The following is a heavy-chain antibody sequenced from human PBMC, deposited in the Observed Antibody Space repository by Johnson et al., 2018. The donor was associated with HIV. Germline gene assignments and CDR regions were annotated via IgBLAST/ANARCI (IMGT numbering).Heavy chain of an antibody. Sequence: DMHWVRQASGKGLEWVSAIGTAGDTYYPGSVKGRFTISRENAKNSLYLQMNSLRAEDTAVYYCARDLDLREDLAFDIWGQGTMVTVSS. CDR3: ARDLDLREDLAFDI. J-gene: IGHJ3*02. CDR1: D. V-gene: IGHV3-13*01. D-gene: IGHD1-1*01. CDR2: IGTAGDT.